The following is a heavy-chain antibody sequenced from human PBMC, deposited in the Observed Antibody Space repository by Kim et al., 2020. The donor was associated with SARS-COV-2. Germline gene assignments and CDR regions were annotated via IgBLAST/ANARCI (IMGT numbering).Heavy chain of an antibody. CDR1: GFSFSTSW. Sequence: GGSLRLSCVASGFSFSTSWMTWVRQAPGKGPQWVANINHDATEKYYVDSVKGRFTISRDNSNQSLYLHMNNLRAEDTAVYYCVDGFACASWGHGTLVTVSS. CDR2: INHDATEK. V-gene: IGHV3-7*01. CDR3: VDGFACAS. D-gene: IGHD6-25*01. J-gene: IGHJ5*01.